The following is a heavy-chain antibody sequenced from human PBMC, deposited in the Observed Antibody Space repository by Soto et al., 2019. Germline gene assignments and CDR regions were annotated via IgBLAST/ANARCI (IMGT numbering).Heavy chain of an antibody. CDR2: IIPSLGIA. V-gene: IGHV1-69*02. Sequence: QVQLVQSGAEVKKPGSSVKVSCKASGGTFSSYTISWVRQAPGQGLEWMGRIIPSLGIANYAQKFQGRVTITADKSTSTAYMELSSLRSEDTAVYYCARRYCSGGSCYPSGWFDPWGQGTLVTVSS. CDR1: GGTFSSYT. J-gene: IGHJ5*02. CDR3: ARRYCSGGSCYPSGWFDP. D-gene: IGHD2-15*01.